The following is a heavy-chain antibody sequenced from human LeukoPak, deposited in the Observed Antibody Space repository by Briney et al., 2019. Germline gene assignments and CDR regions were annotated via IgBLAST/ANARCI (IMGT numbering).Heavy chain of an antibody. D-gene: IGHD6-13*01. CDR3: ARDSSRSVSSSWYGAFDP. V-gene: IGHV4-4*07. CDR1: GGSISSYY. CDR2: IYTSGST. J-gene: IGHJ5*02. Sequence: SETLSLTCTVSGGSISSYYGSWIRQPAGKGLEWIGRIYTSGSTNYNPSLKSRVTMSVDTSKNQFSLKLSSVTAADTAVYYCARDSSRSVSSSWYGAFDPWGQGTLVTVSS.